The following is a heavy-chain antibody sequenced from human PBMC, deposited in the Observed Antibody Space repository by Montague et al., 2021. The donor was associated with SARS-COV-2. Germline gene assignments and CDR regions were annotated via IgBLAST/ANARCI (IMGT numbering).Heavy chain of an antibody. CDR1: GGAISTYY. J-gene: IGHJ4*02. D-gene: IGHD2-15*01. Sequence: SETLSLTCSVSGGAISTYYWSWIRQPPGKGLEWIGYIYYSGSNNYNPSLKSRVTISIDTSKNQFSLELSSVTAADMAVYYCASPGGYCTGGSCYYVYWGQGTLVTVSS. CDR3: ASPGGYCTGGSCYYVY. V-gene: IGHV4-59*01. CDR2: IYYSGSN.